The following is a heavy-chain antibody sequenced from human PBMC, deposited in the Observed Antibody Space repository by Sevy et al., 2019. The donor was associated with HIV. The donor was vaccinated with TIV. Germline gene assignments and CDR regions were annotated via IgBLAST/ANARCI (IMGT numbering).Heavy chain of an antibody. Sequence: GGSLRLSCAASGFTFDDYGMSWVRQAPGKGLEWVSGINWNGGSTGYADSVKVRLTISRDNAKNSLYLQMNSLGAEDTALYYCARDHRSILTGYDGWGQGTLVTVSS. D-gene: IGHD3-9*01. CDR1: GFTFDDYG. CDR3: ARDHRSILTGYDG. V-gene: IGHV3-20*04. CDR2: INWNGGST. J-gene: IGHJ4*02.